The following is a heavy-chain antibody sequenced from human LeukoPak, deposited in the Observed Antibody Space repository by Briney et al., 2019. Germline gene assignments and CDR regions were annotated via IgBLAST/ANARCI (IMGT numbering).Heavy chain of an antibody. J-gene: IGHJ4*02. CDR3: ARVSFCSGSSCYAGHDY. D-gene: IGHD2-15*01. CDR2: IIPIFGTA. Sequence: SVKVSCKASGGTFTCYAISWGRQAPGQGLEWMGRIIPIFGTANYAQKFQGRVTITADKSTSTAYMELSSLRSEDTAVYYCARVSFCSGSSCYAGHDYWGQGTLVTVSS. V-gene: IGHV1-69*06. CDR1: GGTFTCYA.